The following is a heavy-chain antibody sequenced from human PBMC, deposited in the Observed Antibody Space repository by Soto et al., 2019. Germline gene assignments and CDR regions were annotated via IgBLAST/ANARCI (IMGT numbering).Heavy chain of an antibody. CDR1: GGSISSGDYY. Sequence: SETLSLTCTVSGGSISSGDYYWSWIRQPPGKGLEWIGYIYYSGSTYYNPSLKSRVTISLDTSKNQFSLKLSSVTAADTAVYYCARVGSSMAVRPFDYWGQGTLVTV. V-gene: IGHV4-30-4*01. J-gene: IGHJ4*02. CDR2: IYYSGST. D-gene: IGHD6-6*01. CDR3: ARVGSSMAVRPFDY.